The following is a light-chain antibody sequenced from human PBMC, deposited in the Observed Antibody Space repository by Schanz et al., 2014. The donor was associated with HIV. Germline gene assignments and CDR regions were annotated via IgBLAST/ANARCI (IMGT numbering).Light chain of an antibody. CDR3: QQYDSYPYT. V-gene: IGKV1-5*03. Sequence: DIQMTQSPSTLSASVGDRVTITCRASQSVDSWLAWYQQKPGQAPSLLIYRASTLQTGVPSRFSGSGSGTEFTLTISSLQPADFATYYCQQYDSYPYTFGQGTKLEIK. CDR2: RAS. CDR1: QSVDSW. J-gene: IGKJ2*01.